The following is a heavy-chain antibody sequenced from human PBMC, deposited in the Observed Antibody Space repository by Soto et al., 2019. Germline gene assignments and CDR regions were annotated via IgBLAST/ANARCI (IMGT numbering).Heavy chain of an antibody. V-gene: IGHV4-31*03. CDR1: GGSISSGGYY. J-gene: IGHJ4*02. Sequence: SETLSLTCTVSGGSISSGGYYWSWIRQHPGKGLEWIGYIYYSGSTYYSPSLKSRVTISVDTSKNQFSLKLSSVTDADTAVYYCERYPPDQSDYWGQGTLVTVSS. CDR2: IYYSGST. CDR3: ERYPPDQSDY.